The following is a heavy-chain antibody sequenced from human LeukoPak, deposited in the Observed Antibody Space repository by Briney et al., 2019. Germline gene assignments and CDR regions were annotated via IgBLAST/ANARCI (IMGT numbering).Heavy chain of an antibody. CDR1: GFTFDYFA. J-gene: IGHJ5*02. CDR2: ICRISTAI. D-gene: IGHD5-24*01. Sequence: PGGSLRLSCAASGFTFDYFAMSWVGQTPRQGLEWIAYICRISTAIQYADSVKGRFSISTDNGENSLFLQMNRLRVEDTALYYCARDGYNWADLWGQGTLVTVSS. CDR3: ARDGYNWADL. V-gene: IGHV3-48*01.